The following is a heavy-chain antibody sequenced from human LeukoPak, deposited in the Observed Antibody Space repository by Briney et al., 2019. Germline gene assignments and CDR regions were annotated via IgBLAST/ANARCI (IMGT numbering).Heavy chain of an antibody. V-gene: IGHV3-33*01. Sequence: GRSLRLSCAASGFTFSSYGMHWVRQAPGKGLEWVAVIWYDGSNKYYADSVKGRFTISRDNSKNTLYLQMNSLRAEDTAVYYCARFDATPYGMDVWGKGTTVTVSS. CDR2: IWYDGSNK. CDR1: GFTFSSYG. J-gene: IGHJ6*04. CDR3: ARFDATPYGMDV.